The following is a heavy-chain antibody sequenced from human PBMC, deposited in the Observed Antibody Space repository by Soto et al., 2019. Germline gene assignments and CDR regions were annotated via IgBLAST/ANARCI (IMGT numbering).Heavy chain of an antibody. V-gene: IGHV4-39*01. Sequence: PSETLSLTCTVSGGSISSSSYYWGWIRQPPGKGLEWIGSIYYSGSTYYNPSLKSRVTISVDTSKNQFSLKLSSVTAADTAVYYCASRNIVVVTATRTPGGFDPWGQGTLVTVS. CDR3: ASRNIVVVTATRTPGGFDP. D-gene: IGHD2-21*02. CDR2: IYYSGST. CDR1: GGSISSSSYY. J-gene: IGHJ5*02.